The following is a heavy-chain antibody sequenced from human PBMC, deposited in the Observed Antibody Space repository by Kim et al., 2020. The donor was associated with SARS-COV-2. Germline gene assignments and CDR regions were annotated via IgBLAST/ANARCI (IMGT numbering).Heavy chain of an antibody. J-gene: IGHJ6*02. D-gene: IGHD6-19*01. V-gene: IGHV3-33*01. Sequence: GGSLRLSCAASGFTFSSYGMHWVRQAPGKGLEWVAVIWYDGSNKYYADSVKGRFTISRDNSKNTLYLQMNSLRAEDTAVYYCARDQTKGIAVAAYYYYGMDVWGQGTTVTVSS. CDR1: GFTFSSYG. CDR2: IWYDGSNK. CDR3: ARDQTKGIAVAAYYYYGMDV.